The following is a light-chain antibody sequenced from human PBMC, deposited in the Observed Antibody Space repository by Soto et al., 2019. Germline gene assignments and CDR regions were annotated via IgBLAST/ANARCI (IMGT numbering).Light chain of an antibody. V-gene: IGLV2-23*02. J-gene: IGLJ1*01. CDR2: EVT. Sequence: QSVLTQPASVSGSPEQSITISCTGSRSDVGTYSLVSWYQQHPGEAPKLMIYEVTKRPSGVSNRFSGSKSGNTASLTISGLQAEDEADYYCCSYAGSSYVFGTGTKVTVL. CDR3: CSYAGSSYV. CDR1: RSDVGTYSL.